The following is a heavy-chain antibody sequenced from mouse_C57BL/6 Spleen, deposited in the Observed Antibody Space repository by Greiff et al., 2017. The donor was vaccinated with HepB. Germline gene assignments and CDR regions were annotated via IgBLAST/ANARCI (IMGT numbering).Heavy chain of an antibody. CDR1: GYTFTSYW. CDR3: ARGTTVVEAMDY. D-gene: IGHD1-1*01. V-gene: IGHV1-52*01. CDR2: IDPSDSET. J-gene: IGHJ4*01. Sequence: QVQLKQPGAELVRPGSSVKLSCKASGYTFTSYWMHWVKQRPIQGLEWIGNIDPSDSETHYNQKFKDKATLTVDKSSSTAYMQLSSLTSEDSAVYYCARGTTVVEAMDYWGQGTSVTVSS.